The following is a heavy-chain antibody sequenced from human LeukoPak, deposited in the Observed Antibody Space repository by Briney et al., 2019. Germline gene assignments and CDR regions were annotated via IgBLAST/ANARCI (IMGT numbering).Heavy chain of an antibody. D-gene: IGHD4-17*01. CDR2: IRSKANSYAT. CDR3: VSASEATVTSTDAFDI. Sequence: PGGSLKLSCAASGFTFSGSAMHWVRQASGKGLEWVGRIRSKANSYATAYAASVKGRFTISRDDSKNTAYLQMNSLKTEDTAVYYCVSASEATVTSTDAFDIWGQGTMVTVSS. V-gene: IGHV3-73*01. CDR1: GFTFSGSA. J-gene: IGHJ3*02.